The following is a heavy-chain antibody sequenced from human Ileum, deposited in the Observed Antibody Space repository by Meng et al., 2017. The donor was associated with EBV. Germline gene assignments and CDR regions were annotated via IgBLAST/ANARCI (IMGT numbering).Heavy chain of an antibody. J-gene: IGHJ4*02. CDR1: GGSISRSDW. D-gene: IGHD3-22*01. CDR3: ASSDYYRSDY. V-gene: IGHV4-4*02. CDR2: TSHSGST. Sequence: QLQLQDSGPGLVQPSETLSLTCAVSGGSISRSDWWSWVRQPPGKGLEWIGETSHSGSTNYSPSLKSRVTISLDKSKNQLSLKLNSVTAADTAVYYCASSDYYRSDYWGQGTLVTVSS.